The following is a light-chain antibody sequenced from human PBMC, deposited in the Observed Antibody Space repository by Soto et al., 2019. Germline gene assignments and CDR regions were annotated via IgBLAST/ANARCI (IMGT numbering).Light chain of an antibody. CDR1: NSDVGGYNY. Sequence: QSALTQPASVSGSPGQSITISCTGTNSDVGGYNYVSWYQQHPGKAPKLMIYDVSNRPSGVSNRFSGSKSGNTASLTISGRQSEDEAYYYCSSYTSSSTVVFGGGTKLTVL. J-gene: IGLJ2*01. CDR3: SSYTSSSTVV. CDR2: DVS. V-gene: IGLV2-14*01.